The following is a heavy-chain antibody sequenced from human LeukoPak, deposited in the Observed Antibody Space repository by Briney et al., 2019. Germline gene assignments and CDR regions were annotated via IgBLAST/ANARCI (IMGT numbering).Heavy chain of an antibody. Sequence: VGSLRLSCAASGVTFSSYSMNWVRQAPGKGLEWGSSISSNRDYIYYADSVKGRFTISRDNAKNSLHLQMNSLRAEDTAMYYCARGVDHWGQGTLLTVSS. CDR2: ISSNRDYI. CDR1: GVTFSSYS. CDR3: ARGVDH. V-gene: IGHV3-21*01. J-gene: IGHJ5*02.